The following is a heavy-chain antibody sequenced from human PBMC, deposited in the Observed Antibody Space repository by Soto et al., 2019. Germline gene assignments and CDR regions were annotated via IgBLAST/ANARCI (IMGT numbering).Heavy chain of an antibody. V-gene: IGHV6-1*01. D-gene: IGHD3-10*01. J-gene: IGHJ3*02. CDR2: TYYRSKWYN. CDR3: ARERGVLYEAFDI. Sequence: SQTLSLTCAISVYSVSSNSAAWNWLMQSPSRGLEWLGRTYYRSKWYNDYAPSVKSQITINQDTSRNQFSLQLNSVTPEDTAVYYCARERGVLYEAFDILGQRTVVSLSS. CDR1: VYSVSSNSAA.